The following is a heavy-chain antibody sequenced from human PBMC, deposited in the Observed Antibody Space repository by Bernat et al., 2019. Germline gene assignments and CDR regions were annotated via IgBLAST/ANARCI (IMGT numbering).Heavy chain of an antibody. D-gene: IGHD6-6*01. CDR1: GYTFTSYG. CDR2: ISAYTGNT. J-gene: IGHJ4*02. CDR3: ARDSSSSGKGNDY. V-gene: IGHV1-18*01. Sequence: QVQLVQSGAEVKKPGASVKVSCKASGYTFTSYGISWVRQAPGQGLEWMGWISAYTGNTNYAQKLQGRVTMPTDTPTSTAYRELRSLRSDDTAVYYCARDSSSSGKGNDYWGQGTLVTVSS.